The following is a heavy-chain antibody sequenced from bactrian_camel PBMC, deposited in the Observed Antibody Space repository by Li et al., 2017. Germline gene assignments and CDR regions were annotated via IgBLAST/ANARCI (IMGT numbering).Heavy chain of an antibody. D-gene: IGHD3*01. CDR3: AADRALDDDCYVGSLYTDFAY. J-gene: IGHJ6*01. CDR2: IDSDGIT. CDR1: GAIQDIGC. Sequence: VQLVESGGESVQAGGSLRLSCVASGAIQDIGCMGWFRQVPGLEREGIGSIDSDGITTYADSLKARFTISRDNAKSTLYLQMNNLKPEDTAMYYCAADRALDDDCYVGSLYTDFAYWGQGTQVTVS. V-gene: IGHV3S53*01.